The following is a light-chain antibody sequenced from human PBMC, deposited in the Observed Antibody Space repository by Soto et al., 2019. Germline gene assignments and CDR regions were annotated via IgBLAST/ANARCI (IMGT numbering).Light chain of an antibody. CDR3: QQYMSYS. CDR2: HAS. CDR1: QSISNW. J-gene: IGKJ1*01. Sequence: DIQMTQSPSTLPASVGDRVTITCRASQSISNWLAWYQQKSGTAPKLLIYHASTLESGVPSRLSGSGSGTEFTLTISSLQPDDFATYYCQQYMSYSFGQGTKVDIK. V-gene: IGKV1-5*01.